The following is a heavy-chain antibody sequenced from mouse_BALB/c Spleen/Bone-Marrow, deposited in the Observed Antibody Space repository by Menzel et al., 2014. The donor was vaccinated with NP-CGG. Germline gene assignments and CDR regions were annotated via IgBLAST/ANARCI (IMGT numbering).Heavy chain of an antibody. CDR2: INPDSSTI. CDR1: GFDFSRYW. J-gene: IGHJ2*01. Sequence: EVQGVESGGGLVQPGGSLKLSCAASGFDFSRYWMSWVRQAPGKGLEWIGEINPDSSTINYTPSLKDKFIISRYNAKNTPYLQMTKVRSEDTALYYCARQSYYGYRDYWGQGTTLTVAS. CDR3: ARQSYYGYRDY. D-gene: IGHD1-1*01. V-gene: IGHV4-1*02.